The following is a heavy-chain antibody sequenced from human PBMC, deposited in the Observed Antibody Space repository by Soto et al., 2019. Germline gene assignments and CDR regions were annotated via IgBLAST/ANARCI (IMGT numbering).Heavy chain of an antibody. CDR1: GFTFGDYA. Sequence: GGSLRLSCTTSGFTFGDYAMNWFRQAPGKGLEWVAFIRSKTDGGKIDYAAPVKGRFTISRDDSKDTLWLQMNSLKTEDTAVYYCTTNFYSDHGMDVWGQGTTVTVSS. V-gene: IGHV3-49*03. D-gene: IGHD4-17*01. CDR3: TTNFYSDHGMDV. CDR2: IRSKTDGGKI. J-gene: IGHJ6*02.